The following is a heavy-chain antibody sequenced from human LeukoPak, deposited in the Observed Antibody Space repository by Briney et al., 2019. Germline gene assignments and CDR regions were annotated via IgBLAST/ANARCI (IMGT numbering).Heavy chain of an antibody. J-gene: IGHJ4*02. CDR1: GFAFSSYW. Sequence: GGSLRLSCAVSGFAFSSYWMNWVRQAPGKGLEWVANIKQDGSEKNYVDSVKGRFTISRDNAKSSLFLQMNDLRAEDTAVYYCAKGGRGNGEVYWGQGTLVTVSS. CDR2: IKQDGSEK. CDR3: AKGGRGNGEVY. V-gene: IGHV3-7*01. D-gene: IGHD2-8*01.